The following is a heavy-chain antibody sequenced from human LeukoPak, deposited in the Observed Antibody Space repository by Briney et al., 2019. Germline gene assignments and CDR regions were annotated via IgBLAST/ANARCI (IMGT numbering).Heavy chain of an antibody. Sequence: GGSLRLSCAASGFTLSDYYMSWFRLAPGKGLEWVSHSSSSGSTIYYADSVKGRFAISRDNAKNSLYLQMNSLRAEDTAVYYCARRRDFIDYWGQGTLVTVSS. J-gene: IGHJ4*02. CDR1: GFTLSDYY. CDR3: ARRRDFIDY. D-gene: IGHD3/OR15-3a*01. CDR2: SSSSGSTI. V-gene: IGHV3-11*01.